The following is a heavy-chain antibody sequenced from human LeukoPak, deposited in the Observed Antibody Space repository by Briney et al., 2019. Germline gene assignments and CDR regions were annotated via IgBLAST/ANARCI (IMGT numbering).Heavy chain of an antibody. CDR1: NYFINTGYY. CDR3: VRAYDSSGYPPFDI. Sequence: PSETLSLTCTVSNYFINTGYYWGWVRQPPGKGLAWIGHIYHGGTTYYNPSLESRVTISLDPSNNQFSLRLSSVTAADTAVYYCVRAYDSSGYPPFDIWGQGTLVAVSS. CDR2: IYHGGTT. V-gene: IGHV4-38-2*02. D-gene: IGHD3-22*01. J-gene: IGHJ4*02.